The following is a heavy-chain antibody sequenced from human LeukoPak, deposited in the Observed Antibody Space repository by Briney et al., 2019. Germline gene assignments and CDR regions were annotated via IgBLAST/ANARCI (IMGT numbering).Heavy chain of an antibody. Sequence: ASVKVSCKASGYTFTSYDITWVRQAPGQGLEWIGWIITYNGNTDYAQKIQGRVTMTTDKSTSTAYMELRSLRSDDTAVYYCARKSTIAARPDYWGHGTLVTVSS. CDR1: GYTFTSYD. D-gene: IGHD6-6*01. V-gene: IGHV1-18*01. CDR3: ARKSTIAARPDY. J-gene: IGHJ4*01. CDR2: IITYNGNT.